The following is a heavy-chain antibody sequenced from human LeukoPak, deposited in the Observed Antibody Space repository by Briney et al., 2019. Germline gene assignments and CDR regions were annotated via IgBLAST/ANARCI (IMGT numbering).Heavy chain of an antibody. CDR1: GYSFTSYW. CDR3: ARVYYSSSWYPGYFQH. D-gene: IGHD6-13*01. CDR2: IYPGDSDT. Sequence: PGESLKISCKGSGYSFTSYWIGWVRQMPGKGLEWMGIIYPGDSDTRYSPSFQGQVTISADKSISTAYLQWSSLKAADTAMYYCARVYYSSSWYPGYFQHWGQSTLVTVSS. V-gene: IGHV5-51*01. J-gene: IGHJ1*01.